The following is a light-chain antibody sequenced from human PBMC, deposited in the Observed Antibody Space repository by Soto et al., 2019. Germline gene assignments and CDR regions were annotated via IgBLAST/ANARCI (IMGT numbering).Light chain of an antibody. V-gene: IGKV3D-20*02. CDR2: DAS. Sequence: IVLTQSPGTLSLSPGERATLSCRASQSVSSSYLAWYQQKPGQAPRLLIYDASSRATGIPDRFSGSGSGTDFTLTISSLEPEDFAVYYCQQHINWPLTFGGGTKVDIK. CDR1: QSVSSSY. CDR3: QQHINWPLT. J-gene: IGKJ4*01.